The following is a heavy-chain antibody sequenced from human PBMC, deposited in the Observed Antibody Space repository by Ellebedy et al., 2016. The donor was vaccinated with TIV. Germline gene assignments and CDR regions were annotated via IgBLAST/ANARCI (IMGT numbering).Heavy chain of an antibody. Sequence: PGGSLRLSCAASGFTFSSYAMSWVRQAPGKGLEWVSGISSRGGSTYYADSVKGRFTISRDNSKRTLYLQVNNLRDDDTAVYYCAKGWGLLIRGAVDYWGQGTPVTVSS. D-gene: IGHD2-21*01. CDR3: AKGWGLLIRGAVDY. CDR2: ISSRGGST. V-gene: IGHV3-23*01. J-gene: IGHJ4*02. CDR1: GFTFSSYA.